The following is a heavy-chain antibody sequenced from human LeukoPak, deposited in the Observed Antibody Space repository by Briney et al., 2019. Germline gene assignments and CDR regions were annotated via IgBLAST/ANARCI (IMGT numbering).Heavy chain of an antibody. J-gene: IGHJ4*02. V-gene: IGHV4-59*01. CDR2: IYYRGST. Sequence: NPSETLSLTCTVSGGSISSYYWSWIRQPPGKGLEWIGYIYYRGSTNYNPSLKSRVTISVDTSKNQFSLKLSSVTAADTAVYYCARDQCSGGSCYAYWGQGTLVTVSS. CDR1: GGSISSYY. D-gene: IGHD2-15*01. CDR3: ARDQCSGGSCYAY.